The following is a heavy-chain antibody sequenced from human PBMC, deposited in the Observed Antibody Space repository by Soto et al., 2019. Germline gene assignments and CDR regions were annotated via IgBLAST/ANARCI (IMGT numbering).Heavy chain of an antibody. D-gene: IGHD3-9*01. CDR1: GYSFTSYW. Sequence: GESLKISCKGSGYSFTSYWIGWVHQMPGKGLEWMGIIYPGDSDTRYSPSFQGQVTISADKSISTAYLQWSSLKASDTAMYYCARTPHYDILTGYPTPMDVWGKGTTVTVSS. J-gene: IGHJ6*03. V-gene: IGHV5-51*07. CDR2: IYPGDSDT. CDR3: ARTPHYDILTGYPTPMDV.